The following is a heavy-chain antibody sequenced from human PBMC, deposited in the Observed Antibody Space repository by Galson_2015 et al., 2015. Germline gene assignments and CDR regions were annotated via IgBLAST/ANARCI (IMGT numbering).Heavy chain of an antibody. CDR3: AKDTYPLRFLEDYGMDV. D-gene: IGHD3-3*01. Sequence: SLRLSCAASGFTFSSYWMHWVRQAPGKGLEWVAVISYDGSNKYYADSVKGRFTISRDNSKNTLDLQMNSLRAEDTAVYYCAKDTYPLRFLEDYGMDVWGQGTTVTVSS. CDR1: GFTFSSYW. CDR2: ISYDGSNK. J-gene: IGHJ6*02. V-gene: IGHV3-30*18.